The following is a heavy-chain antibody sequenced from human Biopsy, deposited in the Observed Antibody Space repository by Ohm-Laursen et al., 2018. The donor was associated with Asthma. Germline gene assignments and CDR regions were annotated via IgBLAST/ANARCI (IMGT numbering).Heavy chain of an antibody. CDR3: ARKAGSCISRTCYSLDF. CDR1: GGTFNTYV. Sequence: SVKVSCNSLGGTFNTYVIGWVRQAPGQGLEWMGGINSVFGTTTYPQKFQDRVTITADDSTSTVYMELSSLRSEDTAVYYCARKAGSCISRTCYSLDFCGQGTLVTVSS. D-gene: IGHD2-2*01. J-gene: IGHJ4*02. V-gene: IGHV1-69*13. CDR2: INSVFGTT.